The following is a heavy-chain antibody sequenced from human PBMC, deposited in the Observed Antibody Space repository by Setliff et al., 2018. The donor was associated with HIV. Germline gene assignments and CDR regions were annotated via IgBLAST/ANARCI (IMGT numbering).Heavy chain of an antibody. CDR3: ASFFGDYGY. CDR2: IGSSNHGI. D-gene: IGHD3-10*01. J-gene: IGHJ4*01. Sequence: GGSLRLSCSASGFNFKTYGMTWVRQPPGKGLDWVAHIGSSNHGIHYTASVQGRFTVSRDNANNLLFLEMNNLRVEDTAVYYCASFFGDYGYWGHGTQVTVSS. V-gene: IGHV3-48*04. CDR1: GFNFKTYG.